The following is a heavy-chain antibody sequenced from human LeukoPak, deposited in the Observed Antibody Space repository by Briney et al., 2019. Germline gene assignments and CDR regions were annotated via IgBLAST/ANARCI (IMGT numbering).Heavy chain of an antibody. CDR1: GFSFSNSW. V-gene: IGHV3-7*01. D-gene: IGHD3-22*01. CDR3: ASQDSNNAFEI. Sequence: GGSLRLSCAASGFSFSNSWMAWVRQAPGKGLEWVANIKKDGSEKIYGDSVKGRLTISRDNAKSSLFLQMNSLRPEDAAVYYCASQDSNNAFEIWGQGTKVTVSS. CDR2: IKKDGSEK. J-gene: IGHJ3*02.